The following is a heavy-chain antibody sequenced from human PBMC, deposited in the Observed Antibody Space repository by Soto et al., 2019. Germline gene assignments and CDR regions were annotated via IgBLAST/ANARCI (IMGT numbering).Heavy chain of an antibody. Sequence: EVQLLESGGGLVQPGGSLRLSCAASGFTFNNYGMNWVRQPPGKGLEWVSTISGSGSGGITYYADSVKGRFTISRDNSNNTLHLQMNSLRAEDTAVYFCAKDRGRDYGDHFSNWFDPWGQGTLVTVSS. CDR3: AKDRGRDYGDHFSNWFDP. CDR2: ISGSGSGGIT. D-gene: IGHD4-17*01. CDR1: GFTFNNYG. V-gene: IGHV3-23*01. J-gene: IGHJ5*02.